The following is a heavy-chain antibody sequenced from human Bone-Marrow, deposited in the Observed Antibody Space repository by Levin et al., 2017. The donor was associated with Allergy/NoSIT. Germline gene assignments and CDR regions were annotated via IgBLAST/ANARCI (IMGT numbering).Heavy chain of an antibody. Sequence: GSLRLSCNVSGVSINNYFWSWIRQPPGKGLEWIGYIYSTASSSYNPSLKNRVTMSIETSKNQVSLKLRSVTAADTAVYYCARAGDWESSVWYGTKDYAMEFWGKGTTVTVSS. V-gene: IGHV4-59*01. D-gene: IGHD6-19*01. J-gene: IGHJ6*04. CDR3: ARAGDWESSVWYGTKDYAMEF. CDR2: IYSTASS. CDR1: GVSINNYF.